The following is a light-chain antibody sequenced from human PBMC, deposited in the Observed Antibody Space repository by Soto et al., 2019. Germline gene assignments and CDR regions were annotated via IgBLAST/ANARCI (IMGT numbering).Light chain of an antibody. CDR3: QQYADLPYT. Sequence: EIVLTQSPGTLSLSPGERATLSCMASQTLTTRFLAWYQQKPGQAPRLLIYGASSRATGIPDRFSGSGSGTEYPLTISRLEPEDFAVYYCQQYADLPYTFGQGTTLEIK. J-gene: IGKJ2*01. CDR2: GAS. CDR1: QTLTTRF. V-gene: IGKV3-20*01.